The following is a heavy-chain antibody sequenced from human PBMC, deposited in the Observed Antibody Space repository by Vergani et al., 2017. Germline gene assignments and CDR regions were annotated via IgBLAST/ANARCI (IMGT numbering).Heavy chain of an antibody. CDR2: ISGSGGST. D-gene: IGHD6-13*01. CDR3: ARGIAAAGNINWFDP. V-gene: IGHV3-23*01. CDR1: GFTFSSYA. Sequence: EVQLLESGGGLVQPGGSLRLSCAASGFTFSSYAMSWVRQAPGKGLEWVSAISGSGGSTYYADSVKGRFTISRDNSKNTLYLQMNSLRAEDTAVYYCARGIAAAGNINWFDPWGQGTLVTVSS. J-gene: IGHJ5*02.